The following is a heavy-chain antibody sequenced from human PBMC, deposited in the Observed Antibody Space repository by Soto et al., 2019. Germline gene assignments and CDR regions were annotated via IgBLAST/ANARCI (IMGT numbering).Heavy chain of an antibody. Sequence: EVQLVESGGGMVQPGGSLRVSCAASGFTLSSYSMHWVRQAPGKGLEWVSYMSGSGGTIYYADSVKGRFTISRDNAKNALSVQMSGLRADATAVYFCARETGLRSSGSSYDFHFWGQGPRVTVS. CDR2: MSGSGGTI. CDR1: GFTLSSYS. V-gene: IGHV3-48*01. J-gene: IGHJ4*02. D-gene: IGHD6-19*01. CDR3: ARETGLRSSGSSYDFHF.